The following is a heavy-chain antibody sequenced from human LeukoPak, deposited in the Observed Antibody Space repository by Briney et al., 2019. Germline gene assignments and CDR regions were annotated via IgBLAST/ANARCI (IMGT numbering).Heavy chain of an antibody. CDR2: MNPNSGNT. J-gene: IGHJ6*02. CDR1: GGTFSSYA. CDR3: ARTPAQITIFGVVMKGGSYGMDV. V-gene: IGHV1-8*02. Sequence: ASVKVSYKASGGTFSSYAISWVRQATGQGLEWMGWMNPNSGNTGYAQKFQGRVTMTRNTSISTAYMELSSLRSEDTAVYYCARTPAQITIFGVVMKGGSYGMDVWGQGTTVTVSS. D-gene: IGHD3-3*01.